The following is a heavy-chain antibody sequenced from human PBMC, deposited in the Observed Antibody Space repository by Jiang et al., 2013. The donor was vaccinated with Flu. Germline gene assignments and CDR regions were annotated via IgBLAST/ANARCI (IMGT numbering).Heavy chain of an antibody. Sequence: GAEVKKPGESLKISCKGSGYSFTSYWIGWVRQMPGKGLEWMGIIYPGDSDTRYSPPFQGQVTISADKSISTAYLQWSSLKASDTAMYYCARLRGRIAAAGPNDYWGQGTLVTVSS. CDR3: ARLRGRIAAAGPNDY. D-gene: IGHD6-13*01. CDR1: GYSFTSYW. CDR2: IYPGDSDT. J-gene: IGHJ4*02. V-gene: IGHV5-51*01.